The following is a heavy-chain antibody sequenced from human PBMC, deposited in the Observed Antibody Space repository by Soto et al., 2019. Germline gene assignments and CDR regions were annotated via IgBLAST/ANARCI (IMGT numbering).Heavy chain of an antibody. CDR3: TTLYQGISN. Sequence: PGGSLRLSCAASGFTFSNAWMSWVRQTPGKGLEWVGRIKSKTDAETTDYAAPVKGRFTISRDDSKNALYLQMNSLKTEDTAVYYCTTLYQGISNWGQGTLVTVSS. CDR1: GFTFSNAW. V-gene: IGHV3-15*01. D-gene: IGHD1-20*01. CDR2: IKSKTDAETT. J-gene: IGHJ4*02.